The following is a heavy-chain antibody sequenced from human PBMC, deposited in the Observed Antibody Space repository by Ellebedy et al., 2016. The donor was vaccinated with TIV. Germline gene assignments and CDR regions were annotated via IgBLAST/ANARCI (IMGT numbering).Heavy chain of an antibody. CDR1: GFTFSSYG. D-gene: IGHD4-23*01. J-gene: IGHJ3*02. CDR2: IWNDGSNK. Sequence: GGSLRLSCAASGFTFSSYGMHWVRQAPGKGLEWAAVIWNDGSNKYYADSVKGRFTISRDNSKNTLYLQMNSLRAEDTAVYYCAKDARRWYYHDAFDIWGQGTMVTVSS. CDR3: AKDARRWYYHDAFDI. V-gene: IGHV3-30*02.